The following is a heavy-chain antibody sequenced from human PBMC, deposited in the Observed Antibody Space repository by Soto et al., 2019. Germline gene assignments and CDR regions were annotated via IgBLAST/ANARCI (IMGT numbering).Heavy chain of an antibody. CDR3: ARDGNFAFRGYSFGFDF. CDR1: GYRFTTHY. V-gene: IGHV1-2*06. CDR2: MNLGTGGT. Sequence: QVQLVQSGAEVKKPGASVTVSCEASGYRFTTHYIHWVRQAPGQGLEWMGRMNLGTGGTTYAQKFQGRVTMTRDTSISTAYREVSSLKSDDTAMYYCARDGNFAFRGYSFGFDFWGQGTLVTVSS. J-gene: IGHJ4*02. D-gene: IGHD5-18*01.